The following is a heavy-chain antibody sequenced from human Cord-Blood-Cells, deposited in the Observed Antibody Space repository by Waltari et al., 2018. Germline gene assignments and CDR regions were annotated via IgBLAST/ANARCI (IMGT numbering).Heavy chain of an antibody. D-gene: IGHD3-3*01. CDR1: GGSFSGYY. V-gene: IGHV4-34*01. J-gene: IGHJ1*01. Sequence: VQLQQWGAGLLKPSETLSLTCAVYGGSFSGYYWSWIRQPPGKGLGWIGEINHSGSTNYPPSLKSRVTISVDTSKNQFSLKLSSVTAADTAVYYCARGGVVEYFQHWGQGTLVTVSS. CDR2: INHSGST. CDR3: ARGGVVEYFQH.